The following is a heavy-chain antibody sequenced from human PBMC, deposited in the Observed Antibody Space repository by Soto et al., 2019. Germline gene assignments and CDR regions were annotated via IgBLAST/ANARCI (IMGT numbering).Heavy chain of an antibody. Sequence: GGSLRLSCAASGFTFSSYWMHWVRQAPGKGLVWVSRINSDGSSNSYADSVKGRFTISRDNAKNTLYLQMNSLRAEDTTVYYCARGYCSGGSCYQSDYWGQGTLVTVSS. CDR3: ARGYCSGGSCYQSDY. CDR2: INSDGSSN. V-gene: IGHV3-74*01. D-gene: IGHD2-15*01. J-gene: IGHJ4*02. CDR1: GFTFSSYW.